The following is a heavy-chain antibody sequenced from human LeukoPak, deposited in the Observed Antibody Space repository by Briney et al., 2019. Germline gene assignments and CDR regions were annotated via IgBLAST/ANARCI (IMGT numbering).Heavy chain of an antibody. Sequence: GGPLRLSCAASGFTFSTYSMNWVRQAPGKGLEWVSYISSSSSTIYYADSVKGRFTISRDNAKNSLYLQMNSLRAEDTAVYYCAQTAMAGYVDYWGQGTLVTVSS. CDR2: ISSSSSTI. CDR1: GFTFSTYS. CDR3: AQTAMAGYVDY. D-gene: IGHD5-18*01. J-gene: IGHJ4*02. V-gene: IGHV3-48*01.